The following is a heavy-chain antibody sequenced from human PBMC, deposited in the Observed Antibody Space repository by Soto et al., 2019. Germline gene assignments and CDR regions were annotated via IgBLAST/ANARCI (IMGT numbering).Heavy chain of an antibody. J-gene: IGHJ4*02. Sequence: EVQLVDSGGGWVQPGGSLSLACAASGFTLSSYWMSWVRQAPGKGLEWVANIKQDGSEKYNVDFVKGRFTISRDIAKNSLYLQMNSLRVEDTSVYDCARAYGSGSLSGYWGQGTLVTVSS. D-gene: IGHD3-10*01. CDR3: ARAYGSGSLSGY. CDR1: GFTLSSYW. V-gene: IGHV3-7*01. CDR2: IKQDGSEK.